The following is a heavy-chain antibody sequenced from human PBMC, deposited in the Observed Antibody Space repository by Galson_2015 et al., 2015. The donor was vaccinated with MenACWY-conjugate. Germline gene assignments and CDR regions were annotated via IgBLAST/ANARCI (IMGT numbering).Heavy chain of an antibody. CDR3: ARDLAFEL. Sequence: SLRLSCAASEFIFSNYRMNWVRQAPGRGLEWISYISSGSSTIYYADSVKGRFTISRDNAKNSLYLQMNSLRAEDSAVYYCARDLAFELWGRGTPVTVSS. CDR1: EFIFSNYR. CDR2: ISSGSSTI. J-gene: IGHJ2*01. V-gene: IGHV3-48*01.